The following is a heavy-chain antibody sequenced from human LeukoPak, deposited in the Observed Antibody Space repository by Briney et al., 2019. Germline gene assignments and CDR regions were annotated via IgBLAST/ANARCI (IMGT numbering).Heavy chain of an antibody. J-gene: IGHJ4*02. V-gene: IGHV4-59*08. CDR3: ARQTDHGDSNY. CDR1: GGSISGCY. Sequence: SETLSLTCIVSGGSISGCYWTWIRQPPGKGLQWIGYIYYTGRTKYNPSLQSRVTISVDTSKNQVSLRLTSVTAADTAVYYCARQTDHGDSNYWGQGTLVTVSS. CDR2: IYYTGRT. D-gene: IGHD4-17*01.